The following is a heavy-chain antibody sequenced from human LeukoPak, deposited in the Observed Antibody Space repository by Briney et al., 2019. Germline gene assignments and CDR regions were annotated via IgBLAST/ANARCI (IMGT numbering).Heavy chain of an antibody. V-gene: IGHV1-2*06. CDR1: GYTVTGYY. Sequence: ASVKVSCKASGYTVTGYYMHWVRQAPGQGLEWMGRINPNSGGTNYAQKFQGRVTMTRDTSISTAYMELSRLRSDDTAVYYCARELLGYCSGGSCDNDYWGQGTLVTVSS. J-gene: IGHJ4*02. D-gene: IGHD2-15*01. CDR3: ARELLGYCSGGSCDNDY. CDR2: INPNSGGT.